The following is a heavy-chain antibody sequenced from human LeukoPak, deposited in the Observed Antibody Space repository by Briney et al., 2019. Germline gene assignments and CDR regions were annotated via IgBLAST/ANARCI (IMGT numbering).Heavy chain of an antibody. V-gene: IGHV1-2*02. CDR1: GYTFTGYY. CDR3: ASSKGSGWYETFDY. D-gene: IGHD6-19*01. CDR2: INPNSGGT. Sequence: ASVKVSCKASGYTFTGYYMHWVRQAPGQGLEWMGWINPNSGGTNYAQKFQGRVTMTRDTSISTAYMELSRLRSDDTAVYYCASSKGSGWYETFDYWGQGTLVTVSS. J-gene: IGHJ4*02.